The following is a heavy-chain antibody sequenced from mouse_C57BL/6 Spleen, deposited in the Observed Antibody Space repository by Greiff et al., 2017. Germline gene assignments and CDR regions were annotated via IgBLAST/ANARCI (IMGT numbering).Heavy chain of an antibody. D-gene: IGHD1-1*01. CDR2: ISGGGGNT. CDR3: ARQGLLRYYFDY. Sequence: EVMLVESGGGLVKPGGSLKLSCAASGFTFSSYTMSWVRQTPEKRLEWVATISGGGGNTYYPDSVKGRFTISRDNAKNTLYLQMSSLRSEDTALYYCARQGLLRYYFDYWGQGTTLTVSS. V-gene: IGHV5-9*01. J-gene: IGHJ2*01. CDR1: GFTFSSYT.